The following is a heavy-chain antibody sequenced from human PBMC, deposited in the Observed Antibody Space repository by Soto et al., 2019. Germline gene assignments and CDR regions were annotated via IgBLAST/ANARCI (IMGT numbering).Heavy chain of an antibody. CDR1: GFTFSSYA. Sequence: EVQLLESGGGLVQPGGSLRLSCAASGFTFSSYAMSWVRQAPGKGLEWVSAISGSGGSTYYADSVKGRFTISRDNSKNTLYLQMNSLRAEDTAVYYCAAGGPRRYDFWSGYHRNNWFDPWGQGTLVTVSS. J-gene: IGHJ5*02. D-gene: IGHD3-3*01. CDR2: ISGSGGST. CDR3: AAGGPRRYDFWSGYHRNNWFDP. V-gene: IGHV3-23*01.